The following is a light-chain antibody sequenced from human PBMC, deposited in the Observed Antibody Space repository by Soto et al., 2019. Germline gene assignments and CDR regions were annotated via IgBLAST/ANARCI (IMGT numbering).Light chain of an antibody. V-gene: IGLV2-8*01. Sequence: QSALTQPPSASGSPGQSVTISCTGTSGDVGGYNYVSWYQQHAGKAPKLMIYEVSKRPSGVPDRFSGSKPGNTASLTVSGLQAEDEADYYCSSYAGSNRVFGTGTKLTVL. CDR1: SGDVGGYNY. J-gene: IGLJ1*01. CDR2: EVS. CDR3: SSYAGSNRV.